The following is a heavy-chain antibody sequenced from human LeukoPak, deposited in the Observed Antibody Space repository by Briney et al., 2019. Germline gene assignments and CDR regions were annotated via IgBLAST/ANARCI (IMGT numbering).Heavy chain of an antibody. CDR1: GFTFSSYS. V-gene: IGHV3-21*01. CDR2: ISSSSSYI. D-gene: IGHD4-17*01. Sequence: GGSLRLSCAASGFTFSSYSMNWVRQAPGKGLEWVSSISSSSSYIYYADSVKGRFTISRDNAKNSLYLQMNSLRAEDTAVYYCARGSDTVTTFDYWGQGTLVTVSS. CDR3: ARGSDTVTTFDY. J-gene: IGHJ4*02.